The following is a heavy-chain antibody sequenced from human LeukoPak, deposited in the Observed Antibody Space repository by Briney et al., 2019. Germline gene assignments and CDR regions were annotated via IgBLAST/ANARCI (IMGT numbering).Heavy chain of an antibody. J-gene: IGHJ5*02. V-gene: IGHV3-30*03. CDR2: ISYDGSNK. D-gene: IGHD6-13*01. CDR3: ARDRSSSSPGFDP. CDR1: GFTFSSYG. Sequence: GRSLRLSCAASGFTFSSYGMHWVRLAPGKGLEWVAVISYDGSNKYYADSVKGRFTISRDNSKNTLYLQMNSLRAEDTAVYYCARDRSSSSPGFDPWGQGTLVTVSS.